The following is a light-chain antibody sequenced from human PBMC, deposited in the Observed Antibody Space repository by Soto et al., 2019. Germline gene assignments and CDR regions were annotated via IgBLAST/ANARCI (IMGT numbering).Light chain of an antibody. V-gene: IGKV1-33*01. CDR2: DAS. Sequence: DIQMTQSPSSLSASVGDRVTITCQASQDITNYLNWYQQKQGKAPNLLIYDASNLETGFPSRFSGRGSGTHFTFTISCLQPEDIATYYCQHYDTLRVTFGPGTKVDIK. CDR1: QDITNY. CDR3: QHYDTLRVT. J-gene: IGKJ3*01.